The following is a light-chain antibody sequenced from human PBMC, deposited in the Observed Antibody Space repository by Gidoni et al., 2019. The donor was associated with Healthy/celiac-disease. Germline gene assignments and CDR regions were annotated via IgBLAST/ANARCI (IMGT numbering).Light chain of an antibody. CDR1: SSNIGSNT. V-gene: IGLV1-44*01. CDR2: RNN. CDR3: AAWDDSLNGRV. Sequence: QSVLTQPPSASGTPGQRVTISCSGSSSNIGSNTVNWYQQLPGTAPKLLIYRNNQRPSGVPDRFSGSKSVTSASLAISGLQSEDEADYYCAAWDDSLNGRVFGGGTKLTVL. J-gene: IGLJ3*02.